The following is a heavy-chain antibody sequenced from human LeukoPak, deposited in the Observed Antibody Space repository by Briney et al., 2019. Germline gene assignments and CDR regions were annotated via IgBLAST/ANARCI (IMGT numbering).Heavy chain of an antibody. J-gene: IGHJ4*02. D-gene: IGHD3-22*01. CDR2: ISGSGGST. Sequence: PGGSLRLSCAASGFTFSSYAVSWVRQAPGKGLEWVSVISGSGGSTNYADSVKGRLTISRDNSKNTLYLQMNSLRAEDTAVYYCAKDKELPDYYDTSGFFALWGQGTLVTVSS. V-gene: IGHV3-23*01. CDR1: GFTFSSYA. CDR3: AKDKELPDYYDTSGFFAL.